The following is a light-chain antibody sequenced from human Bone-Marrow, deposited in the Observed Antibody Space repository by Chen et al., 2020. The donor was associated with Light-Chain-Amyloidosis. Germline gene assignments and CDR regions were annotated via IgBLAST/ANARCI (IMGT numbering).Light chain of an antibody. CDR2: SDI. CDR1: NSNIGSNA. Sequence: QSVLTQPPSASGTAGQRVTISCSGSNSNIGSNAISWYQHLPGTAPQLLIYSDIQRPSAGPDRFSGSNSGTSASLAISGLQSEDEANYYCATWDDSLNSPVFGGGTKLTVL. V-gene: IGLV1-44*01. J-gene: IGLJ3*02. CDR3: ATWDDSLNSPV.